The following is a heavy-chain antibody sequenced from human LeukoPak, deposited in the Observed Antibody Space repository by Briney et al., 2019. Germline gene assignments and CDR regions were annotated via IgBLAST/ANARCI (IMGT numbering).Heavy chain of an antibody. CDR2: INPSGGST. V-gene: IGHV1-46*03. CDR1: GYTFTSYH. D-gene: IGHD3-10*01. Sequence: ASVKVSCKASGYTFTSYHMHWVRQAPGQGLEWMGIINPSGGSTSYAQKFQGRVTMTRDTSTSTVYMELSSLRSEGTAVYYCASCVGSGSYYYYGMDVWGQGTTVTVSS. CDR3: ASCVGSGSYYYYGMDV. J-gene: IGHJ6*02.